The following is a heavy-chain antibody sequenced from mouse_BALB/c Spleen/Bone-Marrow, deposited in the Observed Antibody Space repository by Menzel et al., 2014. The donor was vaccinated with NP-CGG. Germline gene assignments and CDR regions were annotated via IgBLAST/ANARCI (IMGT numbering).Heavy chain of an antibody. CDR2: ISDGGSYT. CDR3: ARVSYDYFDY. CDR1: GFTFSDYY. D-gene: IGHD2-4*01. V-gene: IGHV5-4*02. Sequence: EVKLQESGGGLVKPGGSLKLSCAASGFTFSDYYMYWVRQTSEKRLEWVATISDGGSYTYYPDSVKGRFTISRDNAKNNLYLQMSSLKSEDTAMYYCARVSYDYFDYWGQGTTLTVSS. J-gene: IGHJ2*01.